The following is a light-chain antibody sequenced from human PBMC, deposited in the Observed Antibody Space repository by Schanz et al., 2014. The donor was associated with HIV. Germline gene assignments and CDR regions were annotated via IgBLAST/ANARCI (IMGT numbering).Light chain of an antibody. V-gene: IGLV2-8*01. CDR3: SSYTSSSTRV. CDR1: NSDISTYNY. J-gene: IGLJ3*02. CDR2: DVN. Sequence: QSALTQPPSASGSPGQSITISCTGLNSDISTYNYVSWYQQNPGKAPNLIIYDVNKRPSAVPDRFSGSRSGNTASLTVSGLQAEDEADYYCSSYTSSSTRVFGGGTKLTVL.